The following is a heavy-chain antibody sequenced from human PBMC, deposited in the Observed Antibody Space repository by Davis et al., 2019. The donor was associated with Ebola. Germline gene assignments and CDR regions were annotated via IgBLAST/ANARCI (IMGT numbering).Heavy chain of an antibody. J-gene: IGHJ6*02. V-gene: IGHV3-48*03. CDR2: ISSSGSTI. CDR3: AREGASSSSLFYYGMDV. Sequence: GGSLRLSCAASGFTFSSYEMNWVRQAPGKGLEWVSYISSSGSTIYYADSVKGRFTISRDNAKNSLYLQMNSLRAEDTAVYYCAREGASSSSLFYYGMDVWGQGTTVTVSS. CDR1: GFTFSSYE. D-gene: IGHD6-6*01.